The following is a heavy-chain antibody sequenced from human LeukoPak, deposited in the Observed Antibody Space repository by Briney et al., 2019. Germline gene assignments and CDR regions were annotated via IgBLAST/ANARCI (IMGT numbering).Heavy chain of an antibody. CDR2: IYSGGST. V-gene: IGHV3-66*02. CDR3: ARGDFGRNYFDY. CDR1: GFTVSSNY. D-gene: IGHD3-10*01. Sequence: PGGSLRLSCAASGFTVSSNYMSWVRQAPGKGLGGVSVIYSGGSTYYADSVKGRFTISRDNSKNTLYLQMNSLRAEDTAVYYCARGDFGRNYFDYWGQGTLVTVSS. J-gene: IGHJ4*02.